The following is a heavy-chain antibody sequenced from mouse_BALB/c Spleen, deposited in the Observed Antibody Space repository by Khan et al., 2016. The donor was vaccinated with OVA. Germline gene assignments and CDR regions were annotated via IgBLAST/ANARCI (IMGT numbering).Heavy chain of an antibody. D-gene: IGHD1-1*01. J-gene: IGHJ2*01. CDR2: ISYSGRT. Sequence: EVQLQDSGPGLVKPSQSLSLTCTVTGYSITSDYAWNWIRQFPGNKLEWMGYISYSGRTSYNPSLKGRISITRDTSKNQFFLQLNSVTTEDTATYDCARSVTITTLVATGFDYWGQSTTLTVSS. V-gene: IGHV3-2*02. CDR1: GYSITSDYA. CDR3: ARSVTITTLVATGFDY.